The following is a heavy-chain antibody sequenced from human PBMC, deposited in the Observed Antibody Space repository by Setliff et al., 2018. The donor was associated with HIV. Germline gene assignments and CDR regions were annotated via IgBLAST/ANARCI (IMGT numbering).Heavy chain of an antibody. D-gene: IGHD4-17*01. CDR2: VYHTATT. CDR3: TRRDVTTGMDS. V-gene: IGHV4-31*03. J-gene: IGHJ4*02. CDR1: GVSVSSGGYY. Sequence: PSETLSLTCTVSGVSVSSGGYYWSWIRQHPGKGLEWIGYVYHTATTYFNPSLKSRITISVDTSKNQFSLKLSSVTAADTAVYYCTRRDVTTGMDSWGPGILVTVSS.